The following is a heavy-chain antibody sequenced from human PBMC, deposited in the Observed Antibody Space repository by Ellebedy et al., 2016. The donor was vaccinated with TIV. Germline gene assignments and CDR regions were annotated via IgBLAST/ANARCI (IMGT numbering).Heavy chain of an antibody. D-gene: IGHD3-10*02. J-gene: IGHJ4*02. CDR1: GFTFSSYA. Sequence: GESLKISCAASGFTFSSYAASWVRQAPGKGLEWVAGLNANGVVIAYADSVKGRSTISRDNSKNTLDLQMNSLRPKDTAVYYCSSSRYHYYVGNTIFAYWGQGTLVTVSS. CDR3: SSSRYHYYVGNTIFAY. V-gene: IGHV3-23*01. CDR2: LNANGVVI.